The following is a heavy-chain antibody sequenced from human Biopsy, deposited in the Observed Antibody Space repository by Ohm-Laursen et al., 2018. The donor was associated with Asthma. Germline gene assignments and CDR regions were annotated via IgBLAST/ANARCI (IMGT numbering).Heavy chain of an antibody. CDR1: GYTFISFA. V-gene: IGHV1-3*04. CDR2: FNTGNGDT. J-gene: IGHJ3*01. Sequence: ASVKASCKASGYTFISFAIHWVRQAPGQRLEWMGWFNTGNGDTKYSQKFQGRVTITRDTSASTAYMELRSLRSEDTATYYCARTYYDFLTGQVKDVFGVWGQGTMVTVSS. CDR3: ARTYYDFLTGQVKDVFGV. D-gene: IGHD3-9*01.